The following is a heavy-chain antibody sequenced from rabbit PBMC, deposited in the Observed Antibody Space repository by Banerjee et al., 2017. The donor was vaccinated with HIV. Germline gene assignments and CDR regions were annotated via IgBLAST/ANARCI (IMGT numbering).Heavy chain of an antibody. CDR2: IYTGSGST. D-gene: IGHD4-1*01. J-gene: IGHJ4*01. CDR3: ARDSSGWGADL. V-gene: IGHV1S43*01. CDR1: GFDLSSYYY. Sequence: QSLEESGGDLVKPGASLTLTCTASGFDLSSYYYMCWVRQAPGKGLELIACIYTGSGSTYYASWVNGRFTISRSTSLNTVDLKMTSLTAADTATYFCARDSSGWGADLWGPGTLVTVS.